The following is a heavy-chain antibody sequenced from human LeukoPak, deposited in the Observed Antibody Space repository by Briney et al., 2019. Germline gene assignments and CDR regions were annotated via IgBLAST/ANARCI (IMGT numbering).Heavy chain of an antibody. V-gene: IGHV1-69*05. CDR2: IIPIFGTA. CDR1: GGTFSSYA. D-gene: IGHD5-12*01. J-gene: IGHJ5*02. CDR3: ARVGPHSGYEQDSDYGDPFWFDP. Sequence: ASVKVSCRASGGTFSSYAISWVRQAPGQGLEWMGGIIPIFGTANYAQKFQGRVTITTDESTSTAYMELSSLRSEDTAVYYCARVGPHSGYEQDSDYGDPFWFDPWGQGTLVTVSS.